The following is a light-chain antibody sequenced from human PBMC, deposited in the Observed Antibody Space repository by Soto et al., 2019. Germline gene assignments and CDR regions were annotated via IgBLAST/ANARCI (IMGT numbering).Light chain of an antibody. J-gene: IGKJ1*01. CDR1: QTISSW. CDR2: AAS. CDR3: QQYNSYPWT. V-gene: IGKV1-5*01. Sequence: DIQMTQSPSTLSGSVGGRVTNTCRASQTISSWLAWYQQKPGKAPKLLIYAASTLQSGVPSRFSGSGSGTDFTLTISRLEPEDFATYYCQQYNSYPWTFGQGTKVDIK.